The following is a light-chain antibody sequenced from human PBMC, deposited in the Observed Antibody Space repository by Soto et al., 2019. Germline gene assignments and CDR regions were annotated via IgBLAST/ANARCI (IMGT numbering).Light chain of an antibody. CDR3: QQRSDWPIN. J-gene: IGKJ5*01. Sequence: EIVMTQSPATLSVSPGARAPLSCRASQSVSSNLAWYQQKPGQAPRLLIYGASTRATGIPARFSGSGSGTDFTLTISSLEPEDFAVCYCQQRSDWPINFGQGTRLEIK. CDR1: QSVSSN. V-gene: IGKV3-15*01. CDR2: GAS.